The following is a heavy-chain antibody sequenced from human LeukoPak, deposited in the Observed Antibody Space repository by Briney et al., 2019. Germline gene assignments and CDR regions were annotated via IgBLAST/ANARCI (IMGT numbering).Heavy chain of an antibody. CDR2: INSDGSST. CDR1: GFTFSRYW. J-gene: IGHJ4*02. D-gene: IGHD2-15*01. Sequence: GGSLRLSCAASGFTFSRYWMHWVRQTPGKGLVWVSRINSDGSSTRYADSVKGRFTISRDNAKNTLDMQMSSLRAEDTAVYYCARVDCSGGSCYFDYWGQGTLVTVSS. CDR3: ARVDCSGGSCYFDY. V-gene: IGHV3-74*01.